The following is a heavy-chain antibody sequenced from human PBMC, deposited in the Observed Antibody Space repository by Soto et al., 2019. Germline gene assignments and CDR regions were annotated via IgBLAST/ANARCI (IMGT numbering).Heavy chain of an antibody. Sequence: NPGCSLRLSCAASGLTFCDYYMNWVRQAPGKGLEWVSSISSSSTIYYADSVKGRFTISRDNAKNSLYLQMNSLRAEDTAVYYCARDRRITIFGDYYYYYDMDVWGQGTTVTGSS. D-gene: IGHD3-3*01. CDR3: ARDRRITIFGDYYYYYDMDV. J-gene: IGHJ6*02. V-gene: IGHV3-11*04. CDR1: GLTFCDYY. CDR2: ISSSSTI.